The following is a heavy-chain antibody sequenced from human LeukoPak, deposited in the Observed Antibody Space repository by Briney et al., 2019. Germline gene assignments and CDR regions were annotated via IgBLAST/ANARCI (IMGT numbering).Heavy chain of an antibody. CDR3: AKVARLGYSGYDFWEDYFDY. V-gene: IGHV3-33*06. J-gene: IGHJ4*02. D-gene: IGHD5-12*01. CDR2: IWYDGSNK. CDR1: GFTFSSYG. Sequence: GGSLRLSCAASGFTFSSYGMHWVRQAPGKGLEWVAVIWYDGSNKYYADSVKGRFTISRDNSKNTLHLQMNSLRAEDTAVYYCAKVARLGYSGYDFWEDYFDYWGQGTLVTVSS.